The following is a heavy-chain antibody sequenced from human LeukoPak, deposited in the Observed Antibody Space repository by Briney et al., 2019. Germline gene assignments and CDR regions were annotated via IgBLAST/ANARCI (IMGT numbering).Heavy chain of an antibody. CDR1: GFTFSSYS. J-gene: IGHJ4*02. D-gene: IGHD1-20*01. CDR3: ARDNPRGQITETTYDY. CDR2: ISSSSSYI. Sequence: GGSLRLSCAASGFTFSSYSMNWVRQAPGKGLEWVSSISSSSSYIYYADSVKGRFTISRDNAKNSLYLQMNSLSAEDTAVYYCARDNPRGQITETTYDYWGQGTPVTVSS. V-gene: IGHV3-21*01.